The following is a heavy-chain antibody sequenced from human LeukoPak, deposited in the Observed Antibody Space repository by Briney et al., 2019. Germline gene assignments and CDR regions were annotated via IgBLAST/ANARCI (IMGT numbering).Heavy chain of an antibody. Sequence: HGESLKISCKGSEYSFTNYWIGWVRQMPGRGLEWMGIIYPGDSNTRYSPSFQGQVTISADKSISTAYLHWSSLKASDTAMYYCARLGYCTGGNCFYFFDYLGQGTLLTVSS. CDR2: IYPGDSNT. J-gene: IGHJ4*02. CDR1: EYSFTNYW. D-gene: IGHD2-15*01. V-gene: IGHV5-51*01. CDR3: ARLGYCTGGNCFYFFDY.